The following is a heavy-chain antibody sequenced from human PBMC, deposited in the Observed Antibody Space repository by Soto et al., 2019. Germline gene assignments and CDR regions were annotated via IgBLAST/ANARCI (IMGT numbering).Heavy chain of an antibody. CDR2: INPNSGGT. CDR1: GYTFTGYY. V-gene: IGHV1-2*02. J-gene: IGHJ4*02. Sequence: ASVKVSCKASGYTFTGYYMHWVRQAPGQGLEWMGWINPNSGGTNYAQKFQGRVTMTRDTSISTAYMGLSRLRSDDTAVYYCARDLLDIVGATQPADYWGQGTLVTVSS. D-gene: IGHD1-26*01. CDR3: ARDLLDIVGATQPADY.